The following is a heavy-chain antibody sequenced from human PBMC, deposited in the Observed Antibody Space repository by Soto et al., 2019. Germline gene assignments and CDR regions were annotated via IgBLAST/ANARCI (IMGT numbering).Heavy chain of an antibody. CDR3: ARGAGATGEYYYYMDV. Sequence: SETLSLTCAVYGGSSSGYYWSWIRQPPGKGLEWIGEINHSGSTNYNPSLKSRVTISVDTSKNQFSLKLSSVTAADTAVYYCARGAGATGEYYYYMDVWGKGTTVTVSS. CDR1: GGSSSGYY. V-gene: IGHV4-34*01. J-gene: IGHJ6*03. CDR2: INHSGST.